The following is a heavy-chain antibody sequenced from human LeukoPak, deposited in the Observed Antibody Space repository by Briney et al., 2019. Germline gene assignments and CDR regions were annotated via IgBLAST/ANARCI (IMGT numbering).Heavy chain of an antibody. Sequence: AETLTLTCTVSGGSMSSYYWSWIRQPPGKGLECIGYIYYSGSTKYNPSLKSRVTITEDTYKNQFSLKLSSVTAADTAVYYCARGARAGYNLEPFDYWGQGTLVTVSS. D-gene: IGHD5-24*01. V-gene: IGHV4-59*08. CDR3: ARGARAGYNLEPFDY. CDR2: IYYSGST. J-gene: IGHJ4*02. CDR1: GGSMSSYY.